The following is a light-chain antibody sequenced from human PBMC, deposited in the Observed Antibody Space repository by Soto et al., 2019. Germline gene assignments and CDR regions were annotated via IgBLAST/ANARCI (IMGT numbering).Light chain of an antibody. V-gene: IGLV1-40*01. CDR1: SSNIGAGYD. CDR3: QSYDSCLSAL. CDR2: GNS. Sequence: QSVLTQPPSVSGAPGQRVTISCTGSSSNIGAGYDVHWYQQLPGTAPKLLIYGNSNRPSRVPDRFSGSKSGTSASLAITGLQAEDEADYYCQSYDSCLSALFGGGTKLTVL. J-gene: IGLJ3*02.